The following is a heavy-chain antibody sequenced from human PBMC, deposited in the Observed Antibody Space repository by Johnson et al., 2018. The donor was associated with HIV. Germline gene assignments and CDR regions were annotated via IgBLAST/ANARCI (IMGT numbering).Heavy chain of an antibody. D-gene: IGHD2-15*01. Sequence: QVQLVESGGGVVQPGRSLRLSCAASGFTFSSYAMHWVRQAPGKGLEWVAVLSYDGSNKYYADSVKGRFTISRDNSKNTLYLQMNSLRAEDTAVYYCPKNGGVGGGSSNGAFDIWGQGTMVTVSS. CDR1: GFTFSSYA. CDR2: LSYDGSNK. J-gene: IGHJ3*02. CDR3: PKNGGVGGGSSNGAFDI. V-gene: IGHV3-30-3*02.